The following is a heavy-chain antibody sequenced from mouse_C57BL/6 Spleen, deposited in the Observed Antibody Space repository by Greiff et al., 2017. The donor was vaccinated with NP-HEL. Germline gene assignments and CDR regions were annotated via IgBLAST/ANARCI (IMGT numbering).Heavy chain of an antibody. Sequence: EVNVVESEGGLVQPGSSMKLSCTTSGFTFSDYYMAWVRQVPEKGLDWVANINYDGSSTYYLDSLKSRLIISRENAKKILYLQMSRLKSENTATYYCAREGGLRRRTYAMDYWGQGTSVPVSS. D-gene: IGHD2-4*01. CDR2: INYDGSST. V-gene: IGHV5-16*01. J-gene: IGHJ4*01. CDR1: GFTFSDYY. CDR3: AREGGLRRRTYAMDY.